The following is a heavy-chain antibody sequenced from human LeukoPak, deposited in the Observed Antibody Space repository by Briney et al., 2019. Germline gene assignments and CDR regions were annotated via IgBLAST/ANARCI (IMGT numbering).Heavy chain of an antibody. D-gene: IGHD3-10*01. V-gene: IGHV3-48*02. CDR1: GLTFSSYN. J-gene: IGHJ4*02. CDR3: ATDTCYYNLRESSGDY. CDR2: IDSGGTNI. Sequence: GGSLRLSCATSGLTFSSYNMNWVRQAPGKGLEWVSYIDSGGTNIYYAASVRGRFTVSRNNAEKSLHLQMKSLRDEDTAVYYCATDTCYYNLRESSGDYWGQGTLVSVSP.